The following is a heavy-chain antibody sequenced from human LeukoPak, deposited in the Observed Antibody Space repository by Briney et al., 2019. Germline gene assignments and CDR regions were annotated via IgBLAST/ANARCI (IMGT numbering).Heavy chain of an antibody. V-gene: IGHV4-30-4*08. CDR3: ARVLLGFGELLGNWYCDL. Sequence: KPSQTLSLTCTVSGGSISSGDYYWSWIRQPPGKGLEWIGYIYYSGSTYYNPSLKSRVTISVDTSKNQFSLKLSSVTAADPAVYYCARVLLGFGELLGNWYCDLWGRGTLVTVSS. CDR1: GGSISSGDYY. D-gene: IGHD3-10*01. J-gene: IGHJ2*01. CDR2: IYYSGST.